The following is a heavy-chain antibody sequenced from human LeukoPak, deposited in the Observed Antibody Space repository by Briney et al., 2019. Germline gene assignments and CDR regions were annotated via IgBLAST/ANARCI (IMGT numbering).Heavy chain of an antibody. CDR2: IDSDGKIT. V-gene: IGHV3-74*01. CDR3: ARDYNWNPPDY. D-gene: IGHD1-1*01. J-gene: IGHJ4*02. CDR1: GFTFSSHW. Sequence: TGGSLRLSCAASGFTFSSHWMHWVRQAPGKGLVWVSRIDSDGKITTYADSVKGRFTISRDNAKNTLYLQMNTLRDEDTAVYYCARDYNWNPPDYWGQGTLVTVSS.